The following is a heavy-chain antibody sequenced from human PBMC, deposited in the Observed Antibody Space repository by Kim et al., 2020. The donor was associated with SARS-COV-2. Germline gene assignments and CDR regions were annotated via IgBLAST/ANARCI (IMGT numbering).Heavy chain of an antibody. V-gene: IGHV3-23*01. Sequence: GGSLRLSCAASGFTFSSYAMSWVRQAPGKGLEWVSAISGSGGSTYYADSVKGRFTISRDNSKNTLYLQMNSLRAEDTAVYYCANTPLIHYYYDMDVWGQGTTVTVSS. J-gene: IGHJ6*02. CDR3: ANTPLIHYYYDMDV. D-gene: IGHD2-8*01. CDR1: GFTFSSYA. CDR2: ISGSGGST.